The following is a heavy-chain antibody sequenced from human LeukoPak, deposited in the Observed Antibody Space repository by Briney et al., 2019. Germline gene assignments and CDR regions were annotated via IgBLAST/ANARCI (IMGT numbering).Heavy chain of an antibody. Sequence: SETLSLTCAVYGGSFSGYYWSWIRQPPGKGLEWIGEINHSGSTNYNPSLKSRVTISVDTSKNQFSLKLSSVTAADTAVYYCASIVGATGDWGQGPLVTVSS. CDR2: INHSGST. V-gene: IGHV4-34*01. CDR3: ASIVGATGD. D-gene: IGHD1-26*01. CDR1: GGSFSGYY. J-gene: IGHJ4*02.